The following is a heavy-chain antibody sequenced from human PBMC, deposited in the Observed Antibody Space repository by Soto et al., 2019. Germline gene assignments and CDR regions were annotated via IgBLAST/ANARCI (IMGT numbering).Heavy chain of an antibody. CDR2: IIPIFGTA. CDR3: ARDEEIYCSSTSCHHHGDYYYGMDV. Sequence: GASVKVSCKASGGTFSSYAISWVRQAPGQGLEWMGGIIPIFGTANYAQKFQGRVTITADESTSTAYMELSSLRSEDTAVYYCARDEEIYCSSTSCHHHGDYYYGMDVWGQGTTVTVSS. V-gene: IGHV1-69*13. J-gene: IGHJ6*02. CDR1: GGTFSSYA. D-gene: IGHD2-2*01.